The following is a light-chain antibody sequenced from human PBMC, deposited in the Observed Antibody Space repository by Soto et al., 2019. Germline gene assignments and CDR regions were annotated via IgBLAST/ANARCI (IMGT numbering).Light chain of an antibody. CDR2: EVS. CDR3: FSFTTTSTHV. CDR1: SSDVGGYDY. V-gene: IGLV2-14*01. J-gene: IGLJ1*01. Sequence: QSVLTQPASVSGSPGQSITISCTGASSDVGGYDYVSWYQLHPGKAPKLMVFEVSNRPSGVSYRFSGSKSGNTASLTISGLQAEDEADYFCFSFTTTSTHVFGTGPKVTVL.